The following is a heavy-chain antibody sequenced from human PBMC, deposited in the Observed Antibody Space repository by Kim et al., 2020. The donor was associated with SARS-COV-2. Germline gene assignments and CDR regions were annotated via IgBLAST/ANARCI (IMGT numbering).Heavy chain of an antibody. D-gene: IGHD3-10*01. CDR3: ARGSSLSRYGSGSYYNWGGWVYVTPHLDY. CDR1: GGSFSGYY. V-gene: IGHV4-34*01. CDR2: INHSGST. Sequence: SQTLSLTCAVYGGSFSGYYWSWIRQPPGKGLEWIGEINHSGSTNCNPSLKSRVTISVDTSKNQFSLKLSSVTAADTAVYYCARGSSLSRYGSGSYYNWGGWVYVTPHLDYWGQGTLVTVSS. J-gene: IGHJ4*02.